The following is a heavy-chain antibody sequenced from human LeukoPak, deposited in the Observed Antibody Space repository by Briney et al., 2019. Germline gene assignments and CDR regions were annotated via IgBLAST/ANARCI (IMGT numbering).Heavy chain of an antibody. D-gene: IGHD6-13*01. V-gene: IGHV3-23*01. CDR2: ISGSGGST. CDR3: AKCPPWVGSRIAAAGGDAFDI. Sequence: GGSLRLSCAASGFTFSSYAMSWVRQAPGKGLEWVSAISGSGGSTYYADSVKGRFTISRDNSKNTLYLQMNSLRAEDTAVYYCAKCPPWVGSRIAAAGGDAFDIWGQGTMVTVSS. CDR1: GFTFSSYA. J-gene: IGHJ3*02.